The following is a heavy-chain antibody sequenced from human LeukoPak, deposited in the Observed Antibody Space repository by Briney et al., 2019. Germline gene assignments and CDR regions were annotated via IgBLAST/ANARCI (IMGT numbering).Heavy chain of an antibody. CDR3: YWSDFYRYFDY. J-gene: IGHJ4*02. D-gene: IGHD3-3*01. CDR1: GCPFSSYS. V-gene: IGHV3-21*03. CDR2: ISGSSYYI. Sequence: PGGSLRLSCAASGCPFSSYSMNWVRQAPGKGLEWVSSISGSSYYIYYADSVKGRFTISRDNAKNSLYLQMNSLKTEDTAIYYCYWSDFYRYFDYWGQGALVTVSS.